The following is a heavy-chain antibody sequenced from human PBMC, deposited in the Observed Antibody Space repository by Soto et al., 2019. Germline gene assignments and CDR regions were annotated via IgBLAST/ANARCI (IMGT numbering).Heavy chain of an antibody. Sequence: QMQLVQSGPEVKRPGTSVTVCCKASGFIFSNSAVQWVRQARGQRLEWIGWIVVGSGNTNYAQKFQERVTITRDMSTSTAYMELSSLRSEDTAVYYCAAVPSTVTSQYYFDYWGQGTLLTVSS. J-gene: IGHJ4*02. V-gene: IGHV1-58*01. CDR3: AAVPSTVTSQYYFDY. D-gene: IGHD4-17*01. CDR1: GFIFSNSA. CDR2: IVVGSGNT.